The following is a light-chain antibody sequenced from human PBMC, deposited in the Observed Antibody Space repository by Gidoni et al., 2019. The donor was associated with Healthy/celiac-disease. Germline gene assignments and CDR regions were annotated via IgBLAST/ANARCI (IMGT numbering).Light chain of an antibody. V-gene: IGKV1-39*01. J-gene: IGKJ2*01. CDR3: QQSYSTPVT. CDR2: AAS. Sequence: DIQMTQSPSSLSASVGDRVTITCRASQSISSYLNWYQQKPGKAPKLLIYAASSLQRGVPSRFSGSGSGTDFTLTISSLQPEDFATDYCQQSYSTPVTFGQGTKLEIK. CDR1: QSISSY.